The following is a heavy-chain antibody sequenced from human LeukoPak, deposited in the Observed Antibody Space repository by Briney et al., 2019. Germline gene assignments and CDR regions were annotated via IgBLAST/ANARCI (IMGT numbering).Heavy chain of an antibody. Sequence: WXRQAXXKGLEWVSGISWNSVDRGYADSVKGRFTMSRDNAKNTLYLQMNSLRTEDTALYYCPKDNGYHGVDVWGQGTTVIVSS. CDR3: PKDNGYHGVDV. J-gene: IGHJ6*02. V-gene: IGHV3-9*01. CDR2: ISWNSVDR.